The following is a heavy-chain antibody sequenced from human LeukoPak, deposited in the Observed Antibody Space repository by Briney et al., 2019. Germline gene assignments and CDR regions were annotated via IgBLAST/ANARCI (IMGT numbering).Heavy chain of an antibody. CDR3: AREGTVDIVANDFDY. CDR1: GFTFSSYS. D-gene: IGHD5-12*01. Sequence: PGGSLRLSCAASGFTFSSYSMNWVRQAPGKGLEWVSSISSSSSYIYYADSVKGRFTISRDNAKNSLYLQMNSLRAEDTAVYYCAREGTVDIVANDFDYWGQGTLVTVSS. J-gene: IGHJ4*02. V-gene: IGHV3-21*01. CDR2: ISSSSSYI.